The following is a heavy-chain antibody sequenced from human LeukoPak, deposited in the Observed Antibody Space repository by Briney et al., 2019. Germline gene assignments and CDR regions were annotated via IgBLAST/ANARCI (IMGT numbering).Heavy chain of an antibody. J-gene: IGHJ6*02. CDR3: ARAYYYDSSGYYYYYYGMDV. Sequence: ASVKVSCKASGYTFTSYDVSWVRQAPGQGLEWMGWISAYNGHTKYAQKFQGRVTMTTDTSTSIAYMELRSLRSDDTAMYYCARAYYYDSSGYYYYYYGMDVWGQGTTVTVSS. CDR1: GYTFTSYD. D-gene: IGHD3-22*01. CDR2: ISAYNGHT. V-gene: IGHV1-18*01.